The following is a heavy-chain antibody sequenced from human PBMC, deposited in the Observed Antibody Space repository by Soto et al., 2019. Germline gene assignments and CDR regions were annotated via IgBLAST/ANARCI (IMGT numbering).Heavy chain of an antibody. V-gene: IGHV3-48*02. Sequence: EVQLVESGGGLVQPGGSLRLSCAASGLTFNIYSMNWVRQAPGKGLEWVSYINNSSSRIYYADSVKGRFTISRDNAKNSVYLQMNSLRDEDTAVYYCASDSSAFDHWGQGGLVTVSS. CDR3: ASDSSAFDH. D-gene: IGHD3-10*01. J-gene: IGHJ4*02. CDR1: GLTFNIYS. CDR2: INNSSSRI.